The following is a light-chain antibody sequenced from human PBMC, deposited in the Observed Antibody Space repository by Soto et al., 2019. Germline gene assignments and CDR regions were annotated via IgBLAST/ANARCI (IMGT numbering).Light chain of an antibody. CDR2: EVS. J-gene: IGLJ1*01. CDR1: NSDVGSYNH. CDR3: SSYTSSSTYV. Sequence: QSALTQPPSVSGSPGQSVTISCTGTNSDVGSYNHVSWYRQPPGTAPKLMTYEVSNRPSGVPDRFSGSRSGNTASLTISGLQAEDEADYYCSSYTSSSTYVFGTGTKVTVL. V-gene: IGLV2-18*02.